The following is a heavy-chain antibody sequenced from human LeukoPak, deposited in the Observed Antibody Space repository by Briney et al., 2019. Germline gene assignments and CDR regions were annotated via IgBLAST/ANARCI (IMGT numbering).Heavy chain of an antibody. CDR1: GFTFSSSW. J-gene: IGHJ3*01. V-gene: IGHV3-74*01. CDR2: ISSDGITA. D-gene: IGHD3-3*01. CDR3: ARMEVA. Sequence: PGASLRLSCAASGFTFSSSWMHWVRQVPGKGRVWVSRISSDGITANYADSVKGRFTISRDNAKNTVYLQMNSLRAEDTAVYYCARMEVAWGQGTIVTVSS.